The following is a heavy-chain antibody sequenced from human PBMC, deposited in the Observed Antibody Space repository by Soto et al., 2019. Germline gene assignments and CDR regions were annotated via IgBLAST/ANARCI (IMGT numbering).Heavy chain of an antibody. CDR2: ISNSGST. Sequence: QVQLQESGPGLVRPSETLSLTCTVSGGSISSYYWSWVRQTPGKGLECIGYISNSGSTNYNPSLKGRVTISVDPSKNQFSLNLSSVTAADTAVYFCARVPGYWGDYYGMDVWGQGTTVTVSS. J-gene: IGHJ6*02. D-gene: IGHD7-27*01. CDR1: GGSISSYY. CDR3: ARVPGYWGDYYGMDV. V-gene: IGHV4-59*01.